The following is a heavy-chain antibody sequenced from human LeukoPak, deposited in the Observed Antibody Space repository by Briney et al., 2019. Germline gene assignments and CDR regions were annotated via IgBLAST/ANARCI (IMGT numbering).Heavy chain of an antibody. J-gene: IGHJ6*02. Sequence: GGSLRLSCAASGFTFGDYYISWIRQTPGQGLEWVSYINRSGSFTNYADSVTGRFTISRDNAENLVYLQMNSLTSEDTAVYFCARVPVIGTAMIYGVDVWGQGTTVSVSS. CDR2: INRSGSFT. D-gene: IGHD1-1*01. CDR1: GFTFGDYY. CDR3: ARVPVIGTAMIYGVDV. V-gene: IGHV3-11*05.